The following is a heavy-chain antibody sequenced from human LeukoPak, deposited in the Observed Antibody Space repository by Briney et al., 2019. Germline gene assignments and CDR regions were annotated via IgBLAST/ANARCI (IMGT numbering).Heavy chain of an antibody. CDR1: GGSFSGYY. J-gene: IGHJ6*02. CDR2: INHSGST. CDR3: ARGTDYCSSTSCPAYYYYYGMDV. Sequence: PSETLSLTCAVYGGSFSGYYWSWIRQPPGKGLEWIGEINHSGSTNYDPSLKSRVTISVDTSKNQFSLKLSSVTAADTAVYYCARGTDYCSSTSCPAYYYYYGMDVWAKGPRSPSP. V-gene: IGHV4-34*01. D-gene: IGHD2-2*01.